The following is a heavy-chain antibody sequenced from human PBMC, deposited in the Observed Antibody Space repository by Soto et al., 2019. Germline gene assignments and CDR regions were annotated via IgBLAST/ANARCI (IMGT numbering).Heavy chain of an antibody. D-gene: IGHD3-9*01. J-gene: IGHJ6*02. CDR1: GYTFTGYY. CDR3: ARGDILTGYTPIYYYYYGMDV. CDR2: INPNSGGT. V-gene: IGHV1-2*04. Sequence: GASVKVSCKASGYTFTGYYMHWVRQAPGQGLEWMGWINPNSGGTNYAQKFQGWVTMTRDTSISTAYMELSRLRSDDTAVYYCARGDILTGYTPIYYYYYGMDVWGQGTTVTVSS.